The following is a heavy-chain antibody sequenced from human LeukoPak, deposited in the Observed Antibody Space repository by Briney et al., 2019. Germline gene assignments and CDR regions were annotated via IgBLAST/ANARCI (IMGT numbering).Heavy chain of an antibody. CDR2: ISGSGGST. CDR1: GFTFSSYA. CDR3: ARHLTYYYDSSGYFDY. V-gene: IGHV3-23*01. J-gene: IGHJ4*02. D-gene: IGHD3-22*01. Sequence: GGSLRLSCAASGFTFSSYAMSWVRQAPGKGLEWVSAISGSGGSTYYADSVKGRFTISRDNSKNTLYLQMNSLRAEDTAVYYCARHLTYYYDSSGYFDYWGQGTLVTVSS.